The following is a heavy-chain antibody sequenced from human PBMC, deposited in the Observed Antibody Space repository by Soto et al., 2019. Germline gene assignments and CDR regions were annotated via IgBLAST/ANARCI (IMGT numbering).Heavy chain of an antibody. Sequence: VQLVESGGGLVQPGRSLRLSCAASGFTFDDYAMHWVRQAPGKGLEWVSGISWNSGSIGYADSVKGRFTISRDNAKNSLYLQMNSLRAEDTALYYCAKDMFGSGSYAAFDYWGQGTLVTVSS. CDR2: ISWNSGSI. CDR1: GFTFDDYA. CDR3: AKDMFGSGSYAAFDY. V-gene: IGHV3-9*01. J-gene: IGHJ4*02. D-gene: IGHD3-10*01.